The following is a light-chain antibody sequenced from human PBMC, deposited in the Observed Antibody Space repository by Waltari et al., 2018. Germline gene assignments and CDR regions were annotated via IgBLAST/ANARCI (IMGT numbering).Light chain of an antibody. V-gene: IGLV2-11*01. J-gene: IGLJ1*01. Sequence: QSALTQPHSVSGSPGQSVTISCPGTSSDVGYYNFVSWYQQHPGKAPKLMIYDVTKRPSGVPDRFSGSKSGNTASLTISGLQAEDEADYYCCSYAGNYIFIFATGTKV. CDR2: DVT. CDR1: SSDVGYYNF. CDR3: CSYAGNYIFI.